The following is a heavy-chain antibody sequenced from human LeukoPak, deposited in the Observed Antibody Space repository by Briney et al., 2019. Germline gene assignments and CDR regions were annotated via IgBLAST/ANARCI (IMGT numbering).Heavy chain of an antibody. J-gene: IGHJ4*02. V-gene: IGHV4-39*07. D-gene: IGHD6-13*01. CDR2: INHSGST. CDR1: GGSISSSSYY. Sequence: SETLSLTCTVSGGSISSSSYYWGWIRQPPGKGLEWIGEINHSGSTNYNPSLKSRVTISVDTSKNQFSLKLSSVTAADTAVYYCARGRNSTGIAAAGRVVVTFDYWGQGTLVTVSS. CDR3: ARGRNSTGIAAAGRVVVTFDY.